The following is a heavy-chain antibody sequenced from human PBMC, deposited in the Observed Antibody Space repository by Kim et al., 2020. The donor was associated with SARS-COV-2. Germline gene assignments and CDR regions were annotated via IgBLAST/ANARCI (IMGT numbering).Heavy chain of an antibody. Sequence: GGSLRLSCAASGFTFSSYGMHWVRQAPGKGLEWVAVISYDGSNKYYADSVKGRFTISRDNSKNTLYLQMNSLRAEDTAVYYCAKDLLAYYGSGSYHYWGQGTLVTVSS. CDR3: AKDLLAYYGSGSYHY. CDR1: GFTFSSYG. V-gene: IGHV3-30*18. CDR2: ISYDGSNK. J-gene: IGHJ4*02. D-gene: IGHD3-10*01.